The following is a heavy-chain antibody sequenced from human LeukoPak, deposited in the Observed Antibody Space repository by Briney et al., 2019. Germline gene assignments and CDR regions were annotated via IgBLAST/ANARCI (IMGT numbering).Heavy chain of an antibody. J-gene: IGHJ4*02. CDR1: GGSFSTYY. V-gene: IGHV4-34*01. CDR2: IYYSGST. D-gene: IGHD3-10*01. Sequence: KSAETLSLTCAIYGGSFSTYYWSWLRQPPGKGLEWIGNIYYSGSTYYNPSLKSRVTISVDTSKNQSSLKLSSVTAADTAVYYCARDSRRFGELFYYFDYWGQGTLVTVSS. CDR3: ARDSRRFGELFYYFDY.